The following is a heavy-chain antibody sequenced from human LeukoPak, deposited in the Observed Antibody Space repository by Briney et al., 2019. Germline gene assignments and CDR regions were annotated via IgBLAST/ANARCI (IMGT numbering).Heavy chain of an antibody. CDR3: AKDGYCSSTSCSNYYYYGMDV. D-gene: IGHD2-2*03. Sequence: AGGFLRLSCAASGFTFSNYAMSWVRQAPGKGLEWVSAISGSGGSTYYADSVKGRFTISRDNSKNTLYLQMNSLRAEDTAVYYCAKDGYCSSTSCSNYYYYGMDVWGQGTTVTVSS. CDR2: ISGSGGST. V-gene: IGHV3-23*01. CDR1: GFTFSNYA. J-gene: IGHJ6*02.